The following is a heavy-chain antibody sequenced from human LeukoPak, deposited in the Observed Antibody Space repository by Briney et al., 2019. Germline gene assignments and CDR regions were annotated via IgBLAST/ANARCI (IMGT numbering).Heavy chain of an antibody. Sequence: GGSLRLSCAASGFTFSSYGMHWVRQAPGKGLEWVAFIRYDGSNKYYADSVKGRFTISRDNSKNTLYLQMNSLRAEDTAVYYCAKVGGPYSSNWYRYFQHWGQGTLVTVSS. D-gene: IGHD6-13*01. CDR1: GFTFSSYG. V-gene: IGHV3-30*02. CDR3: AKVGGPYSSNWYRYFQH. CDR2: IRYDGSNK. J-gene: IGHJ1*01.